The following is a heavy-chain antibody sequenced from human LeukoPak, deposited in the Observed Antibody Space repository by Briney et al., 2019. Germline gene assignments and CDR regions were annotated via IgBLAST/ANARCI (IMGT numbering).Heavy chain of an antibody. CDR3: AIYGSGSYFADY. D-gene: IGHD3-10*01. Sequence: PGGSLRLSCAASGFTFSSYSMNWVRQAPGKGLEWVSSISSSSSYIYYADSVKGRFTISRDNAKNSLYLQMNSLRAEDTAVYYCAIYGSGSYFADYWGQGTLVTVSS. CDR1: GFTFSSYS. J-gene: IGHJ4*02. CDR2: ISSSSSYI. V-gene: IGHV3-21*01.